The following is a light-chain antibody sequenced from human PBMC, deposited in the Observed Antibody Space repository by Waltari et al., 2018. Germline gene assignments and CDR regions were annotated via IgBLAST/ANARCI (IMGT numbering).Light chain of an antibody. CDR1: GLGNKY. CDR3: QAWGSRTVV. J-gene: IGLJ2*01. CDR2: EDT. V-gene: IGLV3-1*01. Sequence: GDGLGNKYTSWYQQKPGQSPVLVIYEDTTRPSGIPLRFSGSNSGNTAVLTISDTQTVDEADYYCQAWGSRTVVFGGGTKLTVL.